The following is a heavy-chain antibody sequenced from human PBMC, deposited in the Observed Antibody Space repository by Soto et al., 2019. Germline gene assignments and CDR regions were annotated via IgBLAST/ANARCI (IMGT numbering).Heavy chain of an antibody. CDR2: IYPGDSDT. V-gene: IGHV5-51*01. D-gene: IGHD2-2*01. Sequence: PGESLKISCQGSGYSFSRYWIGWVRQMPGKGLEWMGIIYPGDSDTRYSPTFQGQVTISVDKSISTAYLQWSSLKASDTAMYYCAKRGYCSSTSCYLFAFDVWGQGTMVTVSS. J-gene: IGHJ3*01. CDR3: AKRGYCSSTSCYLFAFDV. CDR1: GYSFSRYW.